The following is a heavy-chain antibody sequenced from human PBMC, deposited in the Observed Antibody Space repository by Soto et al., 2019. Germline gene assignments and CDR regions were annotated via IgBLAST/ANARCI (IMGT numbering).Heavy chain of an antibody. J-gene: IGHJ6*02. Sequence: QVQLQESGPGLVKPSETLSLTCTVSGGSISSYYWSWIRQPPGKGLEWIGYIYYSGSTNYNPSLKSRVTISVDTSKNQFSLKLSSVTAADTVVYYCARVLVVVTARGDYYYGMDVWGQGTTVTVSS. CDR1: GGSISSYY. V-gene: IGHV4-59*01. CDR2: IYYSGST. D-gene: IGHD2-21*02. CDR3: ARVLVVVTARGDYYYGMDV.